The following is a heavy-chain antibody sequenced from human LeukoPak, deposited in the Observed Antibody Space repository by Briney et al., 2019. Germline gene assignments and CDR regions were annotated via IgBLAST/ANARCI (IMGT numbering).Heavy chain of an antibody. V-gene: IGHV3-23*01. D-gene: IGHD4-11*01. CDR3: ASQRSTAVSQWYFDY. CDR2: ISGSGGST. Sequence: GGSLRLSCAASGFSFSDYNKNWVRQAPGKGLEWVSTISGSGGSTYYADSVKGRFTISRDNSKNTLYLQMNSLRAEDTAVYYCASQRSTAVSQWYFDYWGQGTLVTVSS. CDR1: GFSFSDYN. J-gene: IGHJ4*02.